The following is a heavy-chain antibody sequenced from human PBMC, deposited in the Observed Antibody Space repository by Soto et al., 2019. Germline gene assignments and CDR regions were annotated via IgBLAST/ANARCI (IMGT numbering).Heavy chain of an antibody. CDR1: GGSISSGDHY. D-gene: IGHD3-10*01. J-gene: IGHJ6*02. CDR2: MYYSGST. CDR3: ARRSYYGSYGLDV. V-gene: IGHV4-30-4*01. Sequence: SETLSLTCTVSGGSISSGDHYWSWIRQPPGKGLEWIGYMYYSGSTYFNPSLKSRVTISVDTSKNQFSLKLGSVTAADTAVYYCARRSYYGSYGLDVWGQGTTVTVSS.